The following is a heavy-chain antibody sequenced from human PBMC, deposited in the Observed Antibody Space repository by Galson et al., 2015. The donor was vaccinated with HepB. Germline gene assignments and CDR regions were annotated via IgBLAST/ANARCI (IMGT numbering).Heavy chain of an antibody. CDR2: INNGGRDT. CDR3: ALYYYDSSGYRWLDP. Sequence: SLRLSCAASGFTFSNYAMNWLRQAPGKGLEWVPSINNGGRDTYYADSVKGRFIISRDNAKNTLYLQLNRLTAEDTAVYYCALYYYDSSGYRWLDPWGQGTLVTVSS. V-gene: IGHV3-23*01. D-gene: IGHD3-22*01. CDR1: GFTFSNYA. J-gene: IGHJ5*02.